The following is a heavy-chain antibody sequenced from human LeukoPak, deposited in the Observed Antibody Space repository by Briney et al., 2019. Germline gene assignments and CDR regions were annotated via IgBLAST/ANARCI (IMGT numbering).Heavy chain of an antibody. V-gene: IGHV3-7*01. CDR1: KFTFSTFW. CDR2: IKQDGSEK. CDR3: ARDQGSLSDYFDY. J-gene: IGHJ4*02. Sequence: GGSLRLSCVASKFTFSTFWMTWVRQAPGKGLEWVADIKQDGSEKYYVDSVKGRFTISRDNAKNSLYLQMNSLRAEDTAVYYCARDQGSLSDYFDYWGQGTLVTVSS. D-gene: IGHD2-15*01.